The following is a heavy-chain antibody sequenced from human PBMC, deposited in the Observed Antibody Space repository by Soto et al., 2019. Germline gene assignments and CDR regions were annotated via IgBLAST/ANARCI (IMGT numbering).Heavy chain of an antibody. D-gene: IGHD3-10*01. CDR1: GYTLTELS. Sequence: ASVKVSCKVSGYTLTELSMHWVRQAPGKGLEWMGGFDPEDGETIYAQKFQGRVTMTEDTSTDTAYMELSSLRSEDTAVYYCATSRGLYYYGSGSYRWFDPWGQGTLVTVSS. J-gene: IGHJ5*02. CDR3: ATSRGLYYYGSGSYRWFDP. V-gene: IGHV1-24*01. CDR2: FDPEDGET.